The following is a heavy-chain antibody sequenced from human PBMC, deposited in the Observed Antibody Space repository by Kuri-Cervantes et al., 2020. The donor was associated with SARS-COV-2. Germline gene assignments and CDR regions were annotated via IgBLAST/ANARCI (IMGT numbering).Heavy chain of an antibody. V-gene: IGHV3-74*01. CDR1: GFTFSSYW. CDR2: INSDGSST. D-gene: IGHD5-18*01. J-gene: IGHJ4*02. Sequence: GESLKISCAASGFTFSSYWMHWVRQAPGKGLVWVSRINSDGSSTSYADSAKGRFTISRDNSKNTLYLQMNSLRAEDTAVYYCARVGYSYGNYFDYWGQGTLVTVSS. CDR3: ARVGYSYGNYFDY.